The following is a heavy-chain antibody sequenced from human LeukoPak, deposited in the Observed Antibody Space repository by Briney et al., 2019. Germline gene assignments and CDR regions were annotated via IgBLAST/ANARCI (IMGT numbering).Heavy chain of an antibody. Sequence: ASVKVSCKASGGTFSSYAIGWVRQAPGQGLEWMGGIIPIFGTANYAQKFQGRVTITTDESTSTAYMELSSLRSEDTAVYYCARDSGKDCSSTSCHPDNYFDYWGQGTLVTVSS. CDR2: IIPIFGTA. CDR3: ARDSGKDCSSTSCHPDNYFDY. D-gene: IGHD2-2*01. CDR1: GGTFSSYA. V-gene: IGHV1-69*05. J-gene: IGHJ4*02.